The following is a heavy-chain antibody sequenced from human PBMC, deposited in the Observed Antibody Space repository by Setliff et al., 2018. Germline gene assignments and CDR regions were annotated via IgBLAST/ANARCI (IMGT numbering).Heavy chain of an antibody. J-gene: IGHJ6*03. CDR2: TIPIFGTT. Sequence: SVKVSCKASGGTFSSYGISWVRQAPGQGLEWMGGTIPIFGTTNYAQKFQGRVTIITDESTSTAYMELSSLTSADTAVYYCAREGVNTRSSTDYRYYMDVWGKGTTVTVSS. CDR1: GGTFSSYG. CDR3: AREGVNTRSSTDYRYYMDV. V-gene: IGHV1-69*05. D-gene: IGHD4-17*01.